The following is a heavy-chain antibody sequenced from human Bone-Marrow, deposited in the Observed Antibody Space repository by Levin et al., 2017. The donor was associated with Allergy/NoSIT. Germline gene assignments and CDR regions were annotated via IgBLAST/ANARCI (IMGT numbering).Heavy chain of an antibody. J-gene: IGHJ6*03. CDR3: ARGAVAGTVYYYYYMDV. CDR1: GFSLSTSGMC. CDR2: IDWDDDK. V-gene: IGHV2-70*11. Sequence: SGPTLVKPTQTLTLTCTFSGFSLSTSGMCVSWIRQPPGKALEWLARIDWDDDKYYSTSLKTRLTISKDTSKNQVVLTMTNMDPVDTATYYCARGAVAGTVYYYYYMDVWGKGTTVTVSS. D-gene: IGHD6-19*01.